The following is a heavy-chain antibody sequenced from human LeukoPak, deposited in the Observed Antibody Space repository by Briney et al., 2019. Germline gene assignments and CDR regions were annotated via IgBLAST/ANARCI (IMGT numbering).Heavy chain of an antibody. CDR1: GGTFSSYA. D-gene: IGHD1-26*01. V-gene: IGHV1-69*05. CDR3: ASHPYSGSSPWLVDAFDI. CDR2: IIPIFGTA. J-gene: IGHJ3*02. Sequence: VASVKVSCKASGGTFSSYAISWVRQAPGQGLEWMGGIIPIFGTANYAQKFQGRVTITTDESTSTAYMELSSLRSEDTAVYYCASHPYSGSSPWLVDAFDIWGQGTMVTVSS.